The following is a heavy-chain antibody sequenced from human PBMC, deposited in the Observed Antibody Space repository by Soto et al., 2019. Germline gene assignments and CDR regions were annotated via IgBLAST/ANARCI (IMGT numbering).Heavy chain of an antibody. CDR3: ARGVTAGVDY. J-gene: IGHJ4*02. CDR2: MQPSSGRT. V-gene: IGHV1-8*01. D-gene: IGHD1-26*01. Sequence: GXSVKGSCNASGYSFTGLDINWGRQTTGQGLEWMGWMQPSSGRTGYAQKFQGRVTMTRDTSINTAYVELSSLTSDDTAFYYCARGVTAGVDYWGQGTLVTVSS. CDR1: GYSFTGLD.